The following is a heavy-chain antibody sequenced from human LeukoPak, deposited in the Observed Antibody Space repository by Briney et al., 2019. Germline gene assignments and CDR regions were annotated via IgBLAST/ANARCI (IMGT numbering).Heavy chain of an antibody. Sequence: GGSLRLSCAASGFTYSSYWMSWVRQAPGKGLEWVANINQDGSQIYFVDSMKGRFTISRDNGKNSLYLEMNSLRAEDTAVYHCARIGYSSSSFDYWGQGTLVTVSS. D-gene: IGHD6-13*01. CDR3: ARIGYSSSSFDY. CDR1: GFTYSSYW. V-gene: IGHV3-7*01. J-gene: IGHJ4*02. CDR2: INQDGSQI.